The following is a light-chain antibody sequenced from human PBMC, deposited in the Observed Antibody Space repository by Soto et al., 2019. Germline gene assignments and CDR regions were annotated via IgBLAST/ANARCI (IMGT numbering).Light chain of an antibody. CDR2: GNS. Sequence: QSVLTQPPSVSGALGQRVTISCTGSSSNIGAGYDVHWYQQFPGTAPKLLIYGNSNRPSGVPDRFSGSKSGTSASLAITGHQAEDAADYYCQSYDSSLSVLFGGGTKVTVL. V-gene: IGLV1-40*01. CDR3: QSYDSSLSVL. CDR1: SSNIGAGYD. J-gene: IGLJ2*01.